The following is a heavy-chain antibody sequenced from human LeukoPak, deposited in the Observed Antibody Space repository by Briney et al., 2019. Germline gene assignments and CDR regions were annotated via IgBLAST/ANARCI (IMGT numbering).Heavy chain of an antibody. V-gene: IGHV4-31*03. CDR3: ARNVALPVCYYYGMDV. CDR1: GGSISSGGYY. CDR2: IYYSGST. Sequence: SETLSLTCTVSGGSISSGGYYWSWIRQHPGKGLEWIGYIYYSGSTYYNPSLKSRVTISVDTSKNQFSLELSSVTAADTAVYYCARNVALPVCYYYGMDVWGKGTTVTVSS. J-gene: IGHJ6*04. D-gene: IGHD3-10*02.